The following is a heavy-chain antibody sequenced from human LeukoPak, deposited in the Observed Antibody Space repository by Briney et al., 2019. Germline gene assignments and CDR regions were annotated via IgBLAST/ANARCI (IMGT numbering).Heavy chain of an antibody. CDR2: ISYDGSNK. V-gene: IGHV3-30-3*01. CDR1: GFTFSSYA. D-gene: IGHD4-17*01. Sequence: PGGSLRLSCAASGFTFSSYAMHWVRQAPGKGLEWVAVISYDGSNKYYADSVKGRFTISRDNSENTLYLQMNSLRAEDTAVYYCARDLTTVYWGQGTLVTVSS. J-gene: IGHJ4*02. CDR3: ARDLTTVY.